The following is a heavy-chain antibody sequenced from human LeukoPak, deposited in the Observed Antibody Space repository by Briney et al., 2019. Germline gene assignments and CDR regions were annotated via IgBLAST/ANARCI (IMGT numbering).Heavy chain of an antibody. CDR2: IWYDGGNK. CDR3: AKDGPEIVNAYYYYMDV. D-gene: IGHD5-24*01. V-gene: IGHV3-33*06. CDR1: GFTLGAYG. Sequence: GRSLRLSCAASGFTLGAYGMHWVRQAPGKGLEWVAIIWYDGGNKYYADSVKGRFTISRDNSKNTLFLQMNSLRVEDTAVYYCAKDGPEIVNAYYYYMDVWGKGTTVTVSS. J-gene: IGHJ6*03.